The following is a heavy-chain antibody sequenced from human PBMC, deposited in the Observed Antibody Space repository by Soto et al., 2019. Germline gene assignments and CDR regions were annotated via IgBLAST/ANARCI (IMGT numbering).Heavy chain of an antibody. V-gene: IGHV1-69*01. J-gene: IGHJ4*02. CDR2: IIPIFGTP. Sequence: QVHLVQSGAELRKPGSSVKVSCKASGGTFNNDAFSWVRQAPGQGLEWMGGIIPIFGTPTYADKFKGRVTISADESANTAYLELTSLTSEDTAMYYCTRDVIGEMSTLGYCDFWGPGTLVTVSS. D-gene: IGHD3-10*01. CDR3: TRDVIGEMSTLGYCDF. CDR1: GGTFNNDA.